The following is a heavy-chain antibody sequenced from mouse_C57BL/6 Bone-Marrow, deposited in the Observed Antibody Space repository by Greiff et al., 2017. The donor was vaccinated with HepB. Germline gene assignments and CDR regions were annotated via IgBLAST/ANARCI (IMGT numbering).Heavy chain of an antibody. CDR2: IDPSDSYT. D-gene: IGHD1-1*01. J-gene: IGHJ1*03. V-gene: IGHV1-50*01. Sequence: QVQLQQPGAELVKPGASVKLSCKASGYTFTSYWMQWVKQRPGQGLEWIGEIDPSDSYTNYNQKFKGKATWTVDTSSSTAYMQLSSLTSADSAVYYCARDYGDWYFDVWGTGTTVTVSS. CDR3: ARDYGDWYFDV. CDR1: GYTFTSYW.